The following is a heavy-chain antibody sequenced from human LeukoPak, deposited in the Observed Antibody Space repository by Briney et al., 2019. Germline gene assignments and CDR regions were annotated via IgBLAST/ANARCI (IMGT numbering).Heavy chain of an antibody. CDR2: INNDGDST. CDR3: ARGGSDTAMAHDY. J-gene: IGHJ4*02. Sequence: PGGSLRLSCAASGFTFSSSAMSWVRQAPGKGLEWVSAINNDGDSTYSADSVKGRFTVSRDDAKNTLYLQLNSLRAEDTAVYFCARGGSDTAMAHDYWGQGTLVTVSS. D-gene: IGHD5-18*01. V-gene: IGHV3-23*01. CDR1: GFTFSSSA.